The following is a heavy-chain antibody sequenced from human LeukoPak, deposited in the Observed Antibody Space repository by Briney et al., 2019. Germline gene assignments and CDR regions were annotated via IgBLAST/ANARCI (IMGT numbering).Heavy chain of an antibody. J-gene: IGHJ4*02. Sequence: RRASVKVSCKASGYTFTSYGISWVRQAPGQGLEWMGWISAYNGNTNYAQKLQGRVTMTTDTSTGTAYMELRRLRSDDTAVYYCARDIVVVPAAILPHFDYWGQGTLVTVSS. CDR1: GYTFTSYG. V-gene: IGHV1-18*01. CDR3: ARDIVVVPAAILPHFDY. D-gene: IGHD2-2*01. CDR2: ISAYNGNT.